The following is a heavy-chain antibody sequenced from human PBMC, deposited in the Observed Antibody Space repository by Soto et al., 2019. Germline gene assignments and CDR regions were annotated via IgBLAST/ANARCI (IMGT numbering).Heavy chain of an antibody. CDR3: ARDLKSVVAAAGGLGY. CDR1: GYTFTSYG. V-gene: IGHV1-18*04. J-gene: IGHJ4*02. Sequence: QVQLVQSGAEVKKPGASVKVSCKASGYTFTSYGISWVRQAPGQGLEWMGGISAYNGNTNYAQKLQGRVTMTTDTSTSTAYMELRSLSSDATAVYYCARDLKSVVAAAGGLGYWGQGTLVTVSS. D-gene: IGHD6-13*01. CDR2: ISAYNGNT.